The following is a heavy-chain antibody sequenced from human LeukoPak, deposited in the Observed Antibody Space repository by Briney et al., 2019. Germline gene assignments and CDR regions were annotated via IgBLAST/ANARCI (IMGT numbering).Heavy chain of an antibody. Sequence: PGGSLRLSCAASGFTFSSYSMNWVRQAPGKGLEWVANINQDGSEKYYVDSVKGRFTTSRDNAKNSLYLQMNSLRAEDTAVYYCARDPDQWEVPTDHWGQGTLVTVSS. J-gene: IGHJ5*02. V-gene: IGHV3-7*01. CDR3: ARDPDQWEVPTDH. D-gene: IGHD1-26*01. CDR2: INQDGSEK. CDR1: GFTFSSYS.